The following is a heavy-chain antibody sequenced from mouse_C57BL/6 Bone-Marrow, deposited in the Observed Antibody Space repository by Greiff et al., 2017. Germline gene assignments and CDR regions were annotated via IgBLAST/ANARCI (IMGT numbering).Heavy chain of an antibody. V-gene: IGHV1-64*01. Sequence: VKLQQPGAELVKPGASVKLSCKASGYTFTSYWMHWVTQRPGQGLEWIGMIHPNSGSTNYNEKFKSKATLTVDKSSSTAYMQLSSLTSEDSAVYYCAIPAITTVVARGFADGGQGTLVTVSA. CDR2: IHPNSGST. D-gene: IGHD1-1*01. CDR1: GYTFTSYW. CDR3: AIPAITTVVARGFAD. J-gene: IGHJ3*01.